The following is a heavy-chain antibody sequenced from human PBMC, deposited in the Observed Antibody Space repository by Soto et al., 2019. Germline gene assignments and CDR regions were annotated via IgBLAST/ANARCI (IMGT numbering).Heavy chain of an antibody. J-gene: IGHJ5*01. V-gene: IGHV6-1*01. CDR3: VRLIGNSWLDF. CDR2: TYYRSKWYN. Sequence: QVQLQQSEPGLVKPSQTLSLTCAISGDSVSSSSVTWNWIRQSPSRGLEWLGRTYYRSKWYNDYAVSVKRQITINPDTSKNQFSLHLNSVTPEDTAVYYCVRLIGNSWLDFWGQGTLVTVSS. CDR1: GDSVSSSSVT. D-gene: IGHD1-26*01.